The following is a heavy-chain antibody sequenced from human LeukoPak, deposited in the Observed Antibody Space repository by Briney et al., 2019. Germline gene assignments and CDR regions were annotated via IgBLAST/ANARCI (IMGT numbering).Heavy chain of an antibody. CDR3: TRRPVVGAALRTYYFDY. D-gene: IGHD1-26*01. J-gene: IGHJ4*02. V-gene: IGHV4-4*07. CDR1: GGSISSYY. CDR2: IYTSGST. Sequence: SETLSLTCTVSGGSISSYYWSWIRQPAGKGLEWIGRIYTSGSTNYNPSLKSRVTMSVDTSKNQFSLKLSSVTAADTAVYYCTRRPVVGAALRTYYFDYWGQGALVTVSS.